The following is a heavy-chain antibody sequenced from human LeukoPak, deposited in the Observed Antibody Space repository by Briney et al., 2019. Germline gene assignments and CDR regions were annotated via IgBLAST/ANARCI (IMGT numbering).Heavy chain of an antibody. V-gene: IGHV4-59*01. Sequence: SETLSLTCTVSGGSISSYYWSWIRQPPGKGLEWIGYIYYSGSTNYNPSLKSRVTISVDTSKNQFSLKLSSVTAADTAVYYCARVPRGVARYYFDYWGQGTLVTVSS. J-gene: IGHJ4*02. CDR1: GGSISSYY. CDR3: ARVPRGVARYYFDY. CDR2: IYYSGST. D-gene: IGHD5-12*01.